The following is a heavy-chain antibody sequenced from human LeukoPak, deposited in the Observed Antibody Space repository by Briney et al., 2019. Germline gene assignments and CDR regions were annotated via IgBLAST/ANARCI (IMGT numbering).Heavy chain of an antibody. CDR1: GGTFSSYA. CDR2: IIPIFGTA. Sequence: ASVKVSCEASGGTFSSYAISWVRQAPGQGLEWMGGIIPIFGTANYAQKFQGRVTITADESTSTAYTELSSLRSEDTAVYYCARDGDGYNSPRLGFDYWGQGTLVTVSS. V-gene: IGHV1-69*13. D-gene: IGHD5-24*01. CDR3: ARDGDGYNSPRLGFDY. J-gene: IGHJ4*02.